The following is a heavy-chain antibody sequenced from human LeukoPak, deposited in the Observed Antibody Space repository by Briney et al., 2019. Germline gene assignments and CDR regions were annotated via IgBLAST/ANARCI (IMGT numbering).Heavy chain of an antibody. CDR2: ISSSGSTI. J-gene: IGHJ3*02. CDR1: GFTFSSYA. D-gene: IGHD3-22*01. Sequence: GGSLRLSCAASGFTFSSYAMSWVRQAPGKGLEWVSYISSSGSTIYYADSVKGRFTISRDNAKNSLYLQMNSLRAEDTAVYYCARESPPQYSYDSSSYLGPMDAFDIWGQGTMVTVSS. CDR3: ARESPPQYSYDSSSYLGPMDAFDI. V-gene: IGHV3-48*03.